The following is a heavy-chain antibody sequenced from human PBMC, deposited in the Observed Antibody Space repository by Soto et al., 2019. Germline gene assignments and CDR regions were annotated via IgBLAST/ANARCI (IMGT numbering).Heavy chain of an antibody. CDR2: IVVGSGNT. D-gene: IGHD3-3*01. CDR3: AADHFWSTYYYYCGMGV. Sequence: SVKVSCKASGFTFTSSAVQWVRQARGQRLEWIGWIVVGSGNTNYAQKFQERVTITRDMSTSTAYMELSSLRSEDTAVYYCAADHFWSTYYYYCGMGVWGQGTTVTVSS. V-gene: IGHV1-58*01. J-gene: IGHJ6*02. CDR1: GFTFTSSA.